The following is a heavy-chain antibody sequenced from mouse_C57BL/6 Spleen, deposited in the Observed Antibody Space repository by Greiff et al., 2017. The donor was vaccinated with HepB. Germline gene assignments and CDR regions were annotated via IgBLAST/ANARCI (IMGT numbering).Heavy chain of an antibody. Sequence: EVKLLESGPGLVKPSQSLSLTCSVTGYSITSGYYWNWIRQFPGNNLEWMGYISYDGSNNYNPSLKNRISITRDTSKNQFFLKLNSVTTEDTATYYCARVGDYGAMDYWGQGTSVTVSS. J-gene: IGHJ4*01. D-gene: IGHD2-4*01. CDR2: ISYDGSN. CDR3: ARVGDYGAMDY. V-gene: IGHV3-6*01. CDR1: GYSITSGYY.